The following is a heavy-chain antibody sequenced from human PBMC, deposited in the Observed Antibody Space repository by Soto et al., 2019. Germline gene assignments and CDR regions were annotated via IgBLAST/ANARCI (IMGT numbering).Heavy chain of an antibody. Sequence: EVQLVESGGDLVQPGGSLRLSCAASGFTFSGHWMHWVRQVPGKGLEWVSRINTDGGSSAYADSVKGRFTISRDNAKNTLDLQVNGLRADDTAVYYCAREAGYCSRTSCYRRAFDTWGEGTTVTVSS. CDR1: GFTFSGHW. CDR2: INTDGGSS. CDR3: AREAGYCSRTSCYRRAFDT. V-gene: IGHV3-74*03. J-gene: IGHJ3*02. D-gene: IGHD2-2*02.